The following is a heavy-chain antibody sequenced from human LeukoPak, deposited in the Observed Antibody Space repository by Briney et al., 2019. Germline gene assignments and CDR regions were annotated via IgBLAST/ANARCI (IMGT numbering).Heavy chain of an antibody. V-gene: IGHV3-9*01. CDR2: ISWNSGSI. J-gene: IGHJ4*02. CDR1: GFTFDDYA. D-gene: IGHD4-23*01. CDR3: AKVFQNGGYKSHRNSGSDY. Sequence: GGSLRLSCAASGFTFDDYAMHWVRQAPGKGLEWVSGISWNSGSIGYADSVKGRFTISRDNAKNSLYLQMNSLRAEDTALYYCAKVFQNGGYKSHRNSGSDYWGQGTLVTVSS.